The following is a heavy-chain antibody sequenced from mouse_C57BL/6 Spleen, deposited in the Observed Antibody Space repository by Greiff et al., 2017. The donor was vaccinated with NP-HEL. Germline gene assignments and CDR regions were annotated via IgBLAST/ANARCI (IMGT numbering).Heavy chain of an antibody. CDR2: IYPRDGST. V-gene: IGHV1-85*01. CDR3: ARSHAMAY. CDR1: GYTFTSYD. Sequence: QVQLQQPGAELVKPGASVKMSCKASGYTFTSYDINWVKQRPKQGLEWIGWIYPRDGSTKYNEKFKGKATLTVDTSSSTAYMELHSLTSEDSAVYFCARSHAMAYWGQGTSVTVSS. J-gene: IGHJ4*01.